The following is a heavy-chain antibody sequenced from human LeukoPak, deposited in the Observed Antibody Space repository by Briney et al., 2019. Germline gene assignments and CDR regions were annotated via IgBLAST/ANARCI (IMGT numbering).Heavy chain of an antibody. CDR3: ARGRPHNRNFDY. CDR2: IYTTGNT. V-gene: IGHV4-4*07. Sequence: SETLSLTCSVSGGSISSYYWSWIRQPAGKGREWIGRIYTTGNTDYNPSLKSRVTMSVDTSKNQFSLKLSSVTAADTAVYYCARGRPHNRNFDYWGQGTLVTVSS. J-gene: IGHJ4*02. D-gene: IGHD2/OR15-2a*01. CDR1: GGSISSYY.